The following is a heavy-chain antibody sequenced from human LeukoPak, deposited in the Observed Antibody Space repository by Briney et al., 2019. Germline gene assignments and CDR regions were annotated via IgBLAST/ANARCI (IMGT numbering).Heavy chain of an antibody. D-gene: IGHD3-9*01. CDR1: GFTFDDYA. CDR2: ISWNSGSI. Sequence: PGRSLRLSCAASGFTFDDYAMHWVRQAPGKGLEWVSGISWNSGSIGYADSVKGRFTISRDNSKNTLYLQMNSLRAEDTAVYYCAKGRYYDILTGYFNYYYYYGMDVWGQGTTVTVSS. V-gene: IGHV3-9*01. CDR3: AKGRYYDILTGYFNYYYYYGMDV. J-gene: IGHJ6*02.